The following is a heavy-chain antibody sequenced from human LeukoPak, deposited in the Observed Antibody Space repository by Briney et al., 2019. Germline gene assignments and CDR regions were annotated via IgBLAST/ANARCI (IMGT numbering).Heavy chain of an antibody. CDR2: VIPIFGTA. D-gene: IGHD6-13*01. CDR3: ARDRIHPDSPGIAAAPRAWFDP. V-gene: IGHV1-69*05. Sequence: SVNVSCKASVGTFSSYGISWVRQAPGQGLEWMGGVIPIFGTANYAQKFQGRVTITTDESTSTAYMELSSLRSEDTAVYYCARDRIHPDSPGIAAAPRAWFDPWGQGTLVTVSS. J-gene: IGHJ5*02. CDR1: VGTFSSYG.